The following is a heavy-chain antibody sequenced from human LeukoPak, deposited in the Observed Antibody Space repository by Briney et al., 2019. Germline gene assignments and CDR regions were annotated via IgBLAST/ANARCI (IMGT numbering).Heavy chain of an antibody. D-gene: IGHD2-2*01. CDR2: ISSSSSTI. Sequence: EGSLRLSCAASGFTFSSYSMNWVRQAPGKGLEWVSYISSSSSTIYYADSVKGRFTISRDNAKNSLYLQMNSLRAEDTAMYYCARSGYCSSTSCTDDYYYGIDVWGQGTTVTVSS. CDR3: ARSGYCSSTSCTDDYYYGIDV. V-gene: IGHV3-48*01. J-gene: IGHJ6*02. CDR1: GFTFSSYS.